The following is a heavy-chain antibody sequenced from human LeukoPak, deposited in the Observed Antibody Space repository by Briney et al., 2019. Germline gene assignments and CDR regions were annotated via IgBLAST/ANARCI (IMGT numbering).Heavy chain of an antibody. D-gene: IGHD1-26*01. V-gene: IGHV1-2*02. Sequence: VASVKVSCKASGYTFTGYYMHWVRQAPGQGLEWMGWINPNSGGTNYAQKFQGRVTMTRDTSISTAYMEMSRLRSDDTAVYYCARQLVGATSLRFDPWGQGTLVTVSS. CDR3: ARQLVGATSLRFDP. CDR2: INPNSGGT. J-gene: IGHJ5*02. CDR1: GYTFTGYY.